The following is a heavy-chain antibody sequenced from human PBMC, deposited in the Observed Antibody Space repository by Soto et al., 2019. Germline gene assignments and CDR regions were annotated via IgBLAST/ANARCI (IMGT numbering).Heavy chain of an antibody. CDR1: GFTFSNAW. CDR3: TTETGHPPQWNYYYYGMDV. CDR2: IKSKTDGGTT. V-gene: IGHV3-15*07. J-gene: IGHJ6*02. D-gene: IGHD1-1*01. Sequence: PGGSLRLSCAASGFTFSNAWMNWVRQAPGKGLEWVGRIKSKTDGGTTDYAAPVKGRFTISRDDSKNTLYLQMNSLKTEDTAVYYCTTETGHPPQWNYYYYGMDVWGQGTTVTVSS.